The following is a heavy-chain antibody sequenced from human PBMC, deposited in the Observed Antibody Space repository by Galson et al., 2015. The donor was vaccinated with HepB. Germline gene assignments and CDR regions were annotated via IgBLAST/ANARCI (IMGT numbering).Heavy chain of an antibody. CDR1: GFTFSDYY. D-gene: IGHD2-2*01. V-gene: IGHV3-11*01. CDR2: ISSSGSTI. Sequence: SLRLSCAASGFTFSDYYMSWIRQAPGKGLEWVSYISSSGSTIYYADSVKGRFTISRDNAKNSLYLQMNSLRAEDTAVYYCARVRGEGYCSSTSCYGGYYYYYMDVWGKGTTVTVSS. J-gene: IGHJ6*03. CDR3: ARVRGEGYCSSTSCYGGYYYYYMDV.